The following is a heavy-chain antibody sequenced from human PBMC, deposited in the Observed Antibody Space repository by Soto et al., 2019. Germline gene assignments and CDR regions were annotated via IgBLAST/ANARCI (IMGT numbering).Heavy chain of an antibody. CDR3: ARGRYCLTGRCFPNWFDS. D-gene: IGHD2-15*01. V-gene: IGHV4-30-4*01. CDR1: GDSISTVDYF. J-gene: IGHJ5*01. Sequence: QVHLLESGPGLVKPSQTLSLTCSVSGDSISTVDYFWAWIRQPPGQALEYIGYIYKSTTPYYNPSCSSRVAISIDTSKSHFALTVTSVTAADTAVYFCARGRYCLTGRCFPNWFDSWGQGTLVTVSS. CDR2: IYKSTTP.